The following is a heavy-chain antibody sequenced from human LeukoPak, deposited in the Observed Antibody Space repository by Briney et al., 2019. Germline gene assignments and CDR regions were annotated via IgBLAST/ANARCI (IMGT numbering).Heavy chain of an antibody. Sequence: GGSLRLSCAASGFTFTTYWMSWVRQAPGRGLEWVANIREDGGHTNYVDSVKGRFTISRDNAKNSLFLQMDDLRVDDTAVYFCARDGRGGHNDFWGQGTLITVSS. CDR2: IREDGGHT. V-gene: IGHV3-7*01. CDR3: ARDGRGGHNDF. CDR1: GFTFTTYW. D-gene: IGHD4-23*01. J-gene: IGHJ4*02.